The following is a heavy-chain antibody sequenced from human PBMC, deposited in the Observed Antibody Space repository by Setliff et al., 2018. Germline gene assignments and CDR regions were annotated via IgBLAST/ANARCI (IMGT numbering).Heavy chain of an antibody. CDR3: ARQIDYGMDV. CDR1: DFSINSGYY. CDR2: IYRNGNT. D-gene: IGHD3-22*01. V-gene: IGHV4-38-2*01. Sequence: SETLSLTCSVSDFSINSGYYWGWIRQSPGEGLEWIGSIYRNGNTYYNPSLKSRVTISVDTSKNQLSLKLNSVTAADTAVYYCARQIDYGMDVWGQGTTVTVSS. J-gene: IGHJ6*02.